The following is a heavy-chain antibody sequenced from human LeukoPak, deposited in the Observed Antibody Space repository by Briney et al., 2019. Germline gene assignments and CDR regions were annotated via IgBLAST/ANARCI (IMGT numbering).Heavy chain of an antibody. CDR2: IYYSGST. Sequence: PSETLSLTCTVSGGSISSYYWSWIRQPPGKGLEWIGYIYYSGSTNYNPSLKSRVTISVDTSKNQSSLKLSSVTAADTAVYYCARDDEAGAQYWGQGTLVTVSS. CDR1: GGSISSYY. V-gene: IGHV4-59*01. D-gene: IGHD6-13*01. J-gene: IGHJ4*02. CDR3: ARDDEAGAQY.